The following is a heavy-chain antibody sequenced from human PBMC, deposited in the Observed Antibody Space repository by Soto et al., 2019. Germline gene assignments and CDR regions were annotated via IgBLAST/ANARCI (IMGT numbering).Heavy chain of an antibody. Sequence: QITLKESGPTLVKPTQTLTLTCTFSGFSLSTSGVGVGWIRQPLGKALEWLALIYWDDDKRYSPSLKSRLTITKDTSKNQVVLTMTNMDPVDTATYYCAHRRGYDYIWGSYRPGAFDIWGQGTMVTVSS. CDR3: AHRRGYDYIWGSYRPGAFDI. D-gene: IGHD3-16*02. V-gene: IGHV2-5*02. CDR1: GFSLSTSGVG. CDR2: IYWDDDK. J-gene: IGHJ3*02.